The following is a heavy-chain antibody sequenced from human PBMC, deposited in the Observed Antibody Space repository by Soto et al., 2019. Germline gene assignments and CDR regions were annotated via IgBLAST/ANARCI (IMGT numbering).Heavy chain of an antibody. CDR3: ARDLLPVEQWLSPFPPGY. Sequence: ASVKVSCKASGYTFTSYAMHWVRQAPGQGLEWMGWINAGNGDTKYSQKFQGRVTITRDTSARTAYMELSSLRSEDTAVYCCARDLLPVEQWLSPFPPGYWGQGTLVTVSS. CDR2: INAGNGDT. V-gene: IGHV1-3*01. CDR1: GYTFTSYA. D-gene: IGHD6-19*01. J-gene: IGHJ4*02.